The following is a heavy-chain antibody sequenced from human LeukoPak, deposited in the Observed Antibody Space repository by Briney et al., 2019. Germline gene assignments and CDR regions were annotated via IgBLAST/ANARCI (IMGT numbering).Heavy chain of an antibody. CDR2: INPNSGGT. Sequence: ASVKVSCKASGYTFTGYYMHWVRQAPGQGLEWMGWINPNSGGTNYAQKFQGRVTMTTDTSTSTAYMELRSLRSDDTAVYYCARDLEVPAAMLPQDDYWGRGTLVTVSS. D-gene: IGHD2-2*01. CDR3: ARDLEVPAAMLPQDDY. CDR1: GYTFTGYY. V-gene: IGHV1-2*02. J-gene: IGHJ4*02.